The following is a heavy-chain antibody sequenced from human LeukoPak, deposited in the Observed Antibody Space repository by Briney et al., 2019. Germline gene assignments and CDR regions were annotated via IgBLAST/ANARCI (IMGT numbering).Heavy chain of an antibody. CDR1: GGTFSSYA. CDR2: IIPIFGIA. Sequence: ASVKVSCKASGGTFSSYAISWGRQAPGQGLEWMGRIIPIFGIANYAQKYQGRVTITADKSTSTAYMELSSLKSENTAVYYCARLCGGDCYPQNWFDPWGQGTLVTVSS. CDR3: ARLCGGDCYPQNWFDP. D-gene: IGHD2-21*02. V-gene: IGHV1-69*04. J-gene: IGHJ5*02.